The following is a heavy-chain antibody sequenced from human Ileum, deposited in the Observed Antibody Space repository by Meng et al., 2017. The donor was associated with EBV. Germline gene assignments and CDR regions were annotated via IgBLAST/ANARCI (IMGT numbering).Heavy chain of an antibody. CDR3: ARDRQCGY. CDR2: ISAYNSNT. Sequence: VHVGNEVKKSGVSMRVSCKAYGYNFTIYCITWVRPAPGQWLEWMGWISAYNSNTNYAQKLQGRVTMTTDTSTSTAYMELRSLRSDDTDVYYCARDRQCGYWGQGTLVTVSS. J-gene: IGHJ4*02. D-gene: IGHD6-19*01. V-gene: IGHV1-18*01. CDR1: GYNFTIYC.